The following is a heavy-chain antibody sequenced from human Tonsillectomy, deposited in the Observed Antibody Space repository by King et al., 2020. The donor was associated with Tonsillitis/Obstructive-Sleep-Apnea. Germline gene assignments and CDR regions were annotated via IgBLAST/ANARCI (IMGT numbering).Heavy chain of an antibody. J-gene: IGHJ4*02. Sequence: QLVQSGAEVKKPGESLKISCKGFGYSFTNSWIGWVRQMPGKGLEWMGIIYPGDSNTKYSPSFQGQVTMSADKSISTAYLQWSSLKASDTAIYYCARGYSINTRCSAPFDHWGQGTLVTVAS. CDR1: GYSFTNSW. CDR2: IYPGDSNT. CDR3: ARGYSINTRCSAPFDH. V-gene: IGHV5-51*01. D-gene: IGHD2-2*01.